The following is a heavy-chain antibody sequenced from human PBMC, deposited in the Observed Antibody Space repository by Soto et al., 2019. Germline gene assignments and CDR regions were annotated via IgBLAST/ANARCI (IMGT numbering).Heavy chain of an antibody. V-gene: IGHV4-4*02. J-gene: IGHJ4*02. CDR3: ARSPPSSYYGGSGTFDY. D-gene: IGHD3-10*01. CDR1: GGFTSTNNW. CDR2: AYHSGST. Sequence: QLQLQESGPGLVRPSGTLSLTCAVSGGFTSTNNWWSWVRQPPGKGLEWIGDAYHSGSTENNPSLKSRVRISVAKSKNQISLKLTSATAADTAVYYCARSPPSSYYGGSGTFDYWGQGTLVTVSS.